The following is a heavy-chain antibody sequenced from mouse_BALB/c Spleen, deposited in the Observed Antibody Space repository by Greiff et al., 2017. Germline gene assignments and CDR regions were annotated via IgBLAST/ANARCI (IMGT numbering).Heavy chain of an antibody. Sequence: DVKLQESGGGLVQPGGSLKLSCAASGFDFSRYWMSWVRQAPGKGLEWIGEINPDSSTINYTPSLKDKFIISRDNAKNTLYLQMSKVRSEDTALYYCARRGNYAGYYAMDYWGQGTSVTVSS. CDR3: ARRGNYAGYYAMDY. V-gene: IGHV4-1*02. D-gene: IGHD2-1*01. CDR2: INPDSSTI. CDR1: GFDFSRYW. J-gene: IGHJ4*01.